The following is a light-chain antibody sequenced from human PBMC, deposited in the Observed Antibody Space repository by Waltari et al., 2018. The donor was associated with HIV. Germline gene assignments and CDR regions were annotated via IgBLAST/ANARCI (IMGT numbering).Light chain of an antibody. Sequence: DIQMTQSPSTLSASVGDRVTITCRASQSISSWLAWYQQKPGKDPKFLIYKASSLESGVPSRFSGSGSGTEFTLTISSLQPDDFATYYCQQYKSYPYTFGQGTKLEIK. V-gene: IGKV1-5*03. CDR2: KAS. CDR3: QQYKSYPYT. CDR1: QSISSW. J-gene: IGKJ2*01.